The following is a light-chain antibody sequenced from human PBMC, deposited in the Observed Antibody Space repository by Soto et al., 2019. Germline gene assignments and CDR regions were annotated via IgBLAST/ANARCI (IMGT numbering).Light chain of an antibody. J-gene: IGLJ1*01. CDR2: DVS. V-gene: IGLV2-14*01. Sequence: QSALTQPASVSGSPGQSITISCTGTSSDVGGYHCVSWYQQHPGKAPKLLIFDVSNRASGVSNRFSGSKSGNTASLTTSGRRADDEADYYCSSYTTSSTLYVFATGTKLTVL. CDR1: SSDVGGYHC. CDR3: SSYTTSSTLYV.